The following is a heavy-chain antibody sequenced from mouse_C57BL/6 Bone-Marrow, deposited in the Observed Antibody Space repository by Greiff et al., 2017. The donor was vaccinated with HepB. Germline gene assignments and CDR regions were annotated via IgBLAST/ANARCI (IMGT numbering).Heavy chain of an antibody. V-gene: IGHV14-4*01. CDR3: TTLTGYYCDY. CDR2: IDPENGDT. CDR1: GFNIKDDY. D-gene: IGHD4-1*01. Sequence: VQLQQSGAELVRPGASVKLSCTASGFNIKDDYMHWVKQRPEQGLEWIGWIDPENGDTEYASKFQGKATITADTSSNTAYLQLSSLTSEDTAVSYCTTLTGYYCDYWGQGTTLTVSS. J-gene: IGHJ2*01.